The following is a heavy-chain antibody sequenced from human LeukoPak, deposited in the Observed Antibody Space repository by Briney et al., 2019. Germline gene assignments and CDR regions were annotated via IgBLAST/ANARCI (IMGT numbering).Heavy chain of an antibody. Sequence: GGSLRLSCAASGLTFSSYGMHWVRQAPGKGLEWVAVISYDGSNKYYADSVKGRFTISRDNSKNTLYLQMNSLRAEDTAVYYCAKDPLRWLQPYYFDYWGQGTLVTVSS. D-gene: IGHD5-24*01. J-gene: IGHJ4*02. V-gene: IGHV3-30*18. CDR3: AKDPLRWLQPYYFDY. CDR2: ISYDGSNK. CDR1: GLTFSSYG.